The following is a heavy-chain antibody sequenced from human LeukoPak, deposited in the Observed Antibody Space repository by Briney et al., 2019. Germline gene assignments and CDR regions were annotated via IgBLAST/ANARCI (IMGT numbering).Heavy chain of an antibody. V-gene: IGHV3-7*01. D-gene: IGHD3-22*01. CDR2: IKQDGSEK. CDR1: GGSISSYY. Sequence: ETLSLTCTVSGGSISSYYWSWIRQPPGKGLEWVANIKQDGSEKYYVDSVKGRFTISRDNAKNSLYLQMNSLRTEDTAVYYCAGELGYYDSSGYYHPWGQGTLVTVSS. J-gene: IGHJ5*02. CDR3: AGELGYYDSSGYYHP.